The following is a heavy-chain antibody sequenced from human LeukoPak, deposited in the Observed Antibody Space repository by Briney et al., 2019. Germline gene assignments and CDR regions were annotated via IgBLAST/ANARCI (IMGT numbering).Heavy chain of an antibody. CDR2: IYPGDSDT. Sequence: GESLKISCKGSGYSFTSYWIGWVRQMPGKGLEWMGIIYPGDSDTRYSPSFQGQVTISADKSISTAYLQWSSLKASDTAMYYCARPHQGADSSSWDGNFQRWGQGTLVTVSS. D-gene: IGHD6-13*01. CDR3: ARPHQGADSSSWDGNFQR. CDR1: GYSFTSYW. J-gene: IGHJ1*01. V-gene: IGHV5-51*01.